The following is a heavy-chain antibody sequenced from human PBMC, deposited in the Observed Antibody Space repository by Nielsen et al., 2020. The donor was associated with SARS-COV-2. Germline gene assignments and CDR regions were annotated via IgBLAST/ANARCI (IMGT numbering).Heavy chain of an antibody. V-gene: IGHV3-9*01. Sequence: GGSLRLSCAASGFTFDDYAMHWVRQAPGKGLEWVSGISWNSGSIGYADSVKGRFTISRDNAKNSLYLQMNSLRAEDTAVYYCARPRSGSYYSYFDYWGQGTLVTVSS. CDR2: ISWNSGSI. CDR1: GFTFDDYA. D-gene: IGHD3-10*01. CDR3: ARPRSGSYYSYFDY. J-gene: IGHJ4*02.